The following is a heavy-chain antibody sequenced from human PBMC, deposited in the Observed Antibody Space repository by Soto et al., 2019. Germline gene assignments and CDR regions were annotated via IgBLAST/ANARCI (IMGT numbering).Heavy chain of an antibody. CDR2: IIPIFGTA. J-gene: IGHJ4*02. CDR1: GGTFSSYA. V-gene: IGHV1-69*01. CDR3: ARYYGGYSRSWYSFGY. Sequence: QVQLVQSGAEVKKPGSSVKVSCKASGGTFSSYAISWVRQAPGQGLEWMGGIIPIFGTANYAQKFQGRVTITDNESTTTDFMELSSRRTEDTAVYYCARYYGGYSRSWYSFGYWGQGTPVTVSS. D-gene: IGHD6-13*01.